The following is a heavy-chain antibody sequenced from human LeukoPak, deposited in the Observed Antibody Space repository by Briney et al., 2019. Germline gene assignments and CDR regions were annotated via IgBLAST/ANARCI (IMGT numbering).Heavy chain of an antibody. CDR2: ISGKADST. Sequence: GGSLRLSGAASGFTFRSFAMSWVRQAPGKGLEWVSVISGKADSTHYADSVKGRFTVSRDNSKNTLYMEMNSLKAEDTAIYYCAKAHISSWYYFGDWGQGARVTVSS. CDR1: GFTFRSFA. V-gene: IGHV3-23*01. CDR3: AKAHISSWYYFGD. J-gene: IGHJ4*02. D-gene: IGHD6-13*01.